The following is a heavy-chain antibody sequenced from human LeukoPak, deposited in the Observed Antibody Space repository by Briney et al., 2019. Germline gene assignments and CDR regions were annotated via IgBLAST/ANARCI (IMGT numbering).Heavy chain of an antibody. J-gene: IGHJ6*03. Sequence: PSETLSHTCTVSGGSISNYYWSWIRQPPGKGLEWIGYIHYSGSTNYNPSLKSRVTISIDTSKNQFSLKLSSVTAADTAVYYCARVEEGYGSGRRENYYYYYMDVWGKGTTVTISS. CDR2: IHYSGST. D-gene: IGHD3-10*01. V-gene: IGHV4-59*01. CDR1: GGSISNYY. CDR3: ARVEEGYGSGRRENYYYYYMDV.